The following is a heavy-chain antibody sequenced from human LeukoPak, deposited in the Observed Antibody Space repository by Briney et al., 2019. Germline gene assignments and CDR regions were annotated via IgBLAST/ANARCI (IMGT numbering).Heavy chain of an antibody. CDR1: GGSISSYY. CDR3: AGNTVTTYWFDP. D-gene: IGHD4-17*01. Sequence: SETLSLTCTVSGGSISSYYWSWIRQPPGKGLEWIGYIYYSGSTNYNPSLKSRVTISVDTSKNQFSLKLSSVTAADTAVYYCAGNTVTTYWFDPWGQGTLVTVSS. CDR2: IYYSGST. J-gene: IGHJ5*02. V-gene: IGHV4-59*01.